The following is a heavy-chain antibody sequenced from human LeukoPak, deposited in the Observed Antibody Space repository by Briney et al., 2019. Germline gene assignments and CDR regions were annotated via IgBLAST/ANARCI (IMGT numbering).Heavy chain of an antibody. CDR2: IYSGGST. CDR3: ARDSSDYDILTGPSYGMDV. CDR1: GFTVSSNY. V-gene: IGHV3-53*01. J-gene: IGHJ6*02. D-gene: IGHD3-9*01. Sequence: GGSLRLSCAASGFTVSSNYMSWVRQAPGKGLEGVSVIYSGGSTYYADSVKGRFTISRDNAKNSLYLQMNSLRAEDTAVYYCARDSSDYDILTGPSYGMDVWGQGTTVTVSS.